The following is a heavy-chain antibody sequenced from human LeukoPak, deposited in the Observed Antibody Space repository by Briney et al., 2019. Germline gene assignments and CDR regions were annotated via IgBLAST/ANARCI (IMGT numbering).Heavy chain of an antibody. CDR2: ISSSSSYI. CDR1: TSTFSSYS. CDR3: ARDPVSSDVYNGMDV. V-gene: IGHV3-21*01. Sequence: GGSLSLSSAASTSTFSSYSMNWVRRAPGRGLEWVSSISSSSSYIYYADSVKGRFTISRDNAKNSLYLQMNSLRAEDTAVHYSARDPVSSDVYNGMDVWGQGTTVTVSS. J-gene: IGHJ6*02. D-gene: IGHD1-14*01.